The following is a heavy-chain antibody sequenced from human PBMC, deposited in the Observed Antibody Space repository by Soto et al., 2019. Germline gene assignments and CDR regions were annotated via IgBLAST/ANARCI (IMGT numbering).Heavy chain of an antibody. D-gene: IGHD6-19*01. CDR3: AREGRMAVAAYDAFDI. CDR1: CSERASNSVA. J-gene: IGHJ3*02. Sequence: QTLTVIGSASCSERASNSVAGDSIKKNPSRGFEWLGRTYYRSKWYNDYAVSVKSRITINPDTSKNQFSLQLNSVTPEDTAVYYCAREGRMAVAAYDAFDIWGQGTMVTVSS. CDR2: TYYRSKWYN. V-gene: IGHV6-1*01.